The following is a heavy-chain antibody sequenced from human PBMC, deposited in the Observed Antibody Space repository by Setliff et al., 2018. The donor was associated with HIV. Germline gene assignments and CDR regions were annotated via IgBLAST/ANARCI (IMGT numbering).Heavy chain of an antibody. CDR3: ARVRYCSGGSCYGGEYWFDP. D-gene: IGHD2-15*01. CDR1: GYPFTSYY. J-gene: IGHJ5*02. CDR2: IHPSGGST. Sequence: SVKVSCKASGYPFTSYYIHWVRQAPGQGLEWMGVIHPSGGSTSYAQSFQDRVAMTRDTSTSTVYMELSSLRSEDTAVYYCARVRYCSGGSCYGGEYWFDPWGQGTLVTVSS. V-gene: IGHV1-46*01.